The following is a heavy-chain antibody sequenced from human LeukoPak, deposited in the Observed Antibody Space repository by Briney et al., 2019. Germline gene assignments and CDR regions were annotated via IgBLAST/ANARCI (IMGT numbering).Heavy chain of an antibody. CDR3: ARRRAFDI. J-gene: IGHJ3*02. V-gene: IGHV4-34*01. Sequence: PSETLSLTCTISGASIDSYYWSWIRQPPGKGLEWIGEINHSGSTNYNPSLKSRVTISVDTSKNQFSLKLSSVTAADTAVYYCARRRAFDIWGQGTMVTVSS. CDR1: GASIDSYY. CDR2: INHSGST.